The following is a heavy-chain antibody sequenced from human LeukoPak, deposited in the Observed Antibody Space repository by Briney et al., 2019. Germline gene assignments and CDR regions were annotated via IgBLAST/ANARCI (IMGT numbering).Heavy chain of an antibody. CDR1: GFTFSIYA. Sequence: GGPLKLSCAASGFTFSIYAVSWLRQAPGKGLEWFSALSGSGGSTYYADSVKGRYTISRDNSKNTLYLQMNSLRAEDTAVYYCAKDLSLDGGWNDYWGQGTLVTVSS. CDR2: LSGSGGST. J-gene: IGHJ4*02. CDR3: AKDLSLDGGWNDY. V-gene: IGHV3-23*01. D-gene: IGHD6-19*01.